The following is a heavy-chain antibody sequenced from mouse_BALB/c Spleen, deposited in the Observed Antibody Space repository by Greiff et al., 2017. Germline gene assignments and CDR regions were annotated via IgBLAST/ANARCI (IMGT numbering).Heavy chain of an antibody. V-gene: IGHV3-2*02. CDR3: AREELYYFDY. D-gene: IGHD4-1*01. CDR2: ISYSGST. J-gene: IGHJ2*01. Sequence: EVQLQQSGPGLVKPSQSLSLTCTVTGYSITSDYAWNWIRQFPGNKLEWMGYISYSGSTSYNPSLKSRISITRDTSKNQFFLQLNSVTTEDTATYYCAREELYYFDYWGQGTTLTVSS. CDR1: GYSITSDYA.